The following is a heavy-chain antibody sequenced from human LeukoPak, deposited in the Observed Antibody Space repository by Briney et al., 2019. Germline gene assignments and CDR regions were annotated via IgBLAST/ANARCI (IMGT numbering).Heavy chain of an antibody. CDR3: AREGAFGDRDY. CDR2: ISGSSSPI. V-gene: IGHV3-48*01. J-gene: IGHJ4*02. D-gene: IGHD4-17*01. Sequence: GGSLRLSCAASGFTFSSYSMTWVRQAPGKGLEWVSYISGSSSPIYYADSVKGRFTISRDNAKNSVYLQMNSLRAEDTAVYYCAREGAFGDRDYWGQGTLVTVSS. CDR1: GFTFSSYS.